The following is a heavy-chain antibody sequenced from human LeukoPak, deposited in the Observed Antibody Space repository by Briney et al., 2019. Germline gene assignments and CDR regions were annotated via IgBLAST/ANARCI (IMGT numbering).Heavy chain of an antibody. J-gene: IGHJ5*02. V-gene: IGHV6-1*01. CDR3: AREEWNLVLNWFDP. Sequence: SQTLSFTCAISGDSVSSNSAAWNWIRQSPSRGLEWLGRTYYRSKWYNDYAVSVKSRITINPDTSKNQFSPQLSSVTPEDTAVYYCAREEWNLVLNWFDPWGQGTLVTVSS. CDR2: TYYRSKWYN. D-gene: IGHD3-3*01. CDR1: GDSVSSNSAA.